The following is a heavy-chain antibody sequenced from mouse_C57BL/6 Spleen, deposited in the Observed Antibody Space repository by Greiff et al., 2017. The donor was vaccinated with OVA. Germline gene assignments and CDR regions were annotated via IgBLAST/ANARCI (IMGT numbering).Heavy chain of an antibody. D-gene: IGHD1-1*01. V-gene: IGHV1-39*01. CDR2: INPNYGTT. Sequence: VQLKESGPELVKPGASVKISCKASGYSFTDYNMNWVKQSNGKSLEWIGVINPNYGTTSYNQKFKGKATLTVYQSSSTAYMQLNSLTSEDSAVYYCARSDYYGSSYGFAYWGQGTLVTVSA. CDR3: ARSDYYGSSYGFAY. CDR1: GYSFTDYN. J-gene: IGHJ3*01.